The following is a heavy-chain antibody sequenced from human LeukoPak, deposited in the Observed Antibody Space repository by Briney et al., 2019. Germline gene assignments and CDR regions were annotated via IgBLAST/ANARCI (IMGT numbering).Heavy chain of an antibody. V-gene: IGHV1-18*01. CDR3: ARDGAINWGNSYHYGMDV. D-gene: IGHD7-27*01. CDR2: ISVYNGNT. Sequence: ASVKVSCKSSGYTFTSYGITWVRQAPGQGLEWMGWISVYNGNTNYAQKLQGRVTMTTDTSTSTAYLELRSLRSDDTAVYYCARDGAINWGNSYHYGMDVWGQGTTVTVSS. CDR1: GYTFTSYG. J-gene: IGHJ6*02.